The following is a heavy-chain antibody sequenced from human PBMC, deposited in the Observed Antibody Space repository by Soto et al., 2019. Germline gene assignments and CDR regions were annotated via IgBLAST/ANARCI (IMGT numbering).Heavy chain of an antibody. CDR3: VRESTPTRWFDP. CDR1: GYTFTSYY. V-gene: IGHV1-46*03. J-gene: IGHJ5*02. Sequence: ASVKVSCKASGYTFTSYYIHWVRQAPGQGLEWMGVINPSGGSTSYAQNFQGRVTMTRDTSTSTVYMELSSLRSEDTAVYYCVRESTPTRWFDPWGKGTLVTV. CDR2: INPSGGST. D-gene: IGHD2-2*01.